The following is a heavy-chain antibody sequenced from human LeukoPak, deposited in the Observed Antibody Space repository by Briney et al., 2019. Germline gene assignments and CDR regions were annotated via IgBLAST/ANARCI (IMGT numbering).Heavy chain of an antibody. J-gene: IGHJ4*02. CDR1: GASISSGGYS. CDR2: IYHSGST. Sequence: SETLSLTCAVSGASISSGGYSWSWIRQPPGKGLEWIGYIYHSGSTYYNSSLRSRVTISVDRSKNQFFLKLTSVTAADTAVYHCASGPYCGGDCHRFPFDYWGRGTLVTVSS. D-gene: IGHD2-21*02. V-gene: IGHV4-30-2*01. CDR3: ASGPYCGGDCHRFPFDY.